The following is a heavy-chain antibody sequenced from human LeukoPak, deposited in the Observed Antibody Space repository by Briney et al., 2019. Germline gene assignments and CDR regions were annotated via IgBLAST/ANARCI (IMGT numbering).Heavy chain of an antibody. CDR1: GYTFTGYY. CDR3: AREKGLVGATKALFDY. CDR2: INPNSGGT. D-gene: IGHD1-26*01. Sequence: ASVKVSCKASGYTFTGYYMHWVRQAPGQGLEWMGWINPNSGGTNYAQKFQGRVTMTRDTSISTAYMELSRLRSDDTAVYYCAREKGLVGATKALFDYWGQGTLVTVSS. J-gene: IGHJ4*02. V-gene: IGHV1-2*02.